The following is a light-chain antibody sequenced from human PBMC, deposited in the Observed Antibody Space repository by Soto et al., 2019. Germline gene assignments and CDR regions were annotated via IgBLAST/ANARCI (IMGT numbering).Light chain of an antibody. CDR2: GNV. V-gene: IGLV1-40*01. Sequence: QSVLTQPPSVSGAPGQRITISCTGSSSNIGADYDVHWYQRFPGTAPKLLIDGNVDRPSGVPDRFSASKSGTSASLAITGLQAEDEADYYCQAYDTSLSGVVVGTGTKLTVL. CDR1: SSNIGADYD. CDR3: QAYDTSLSGVV. J-gene: IGLJ1*01.